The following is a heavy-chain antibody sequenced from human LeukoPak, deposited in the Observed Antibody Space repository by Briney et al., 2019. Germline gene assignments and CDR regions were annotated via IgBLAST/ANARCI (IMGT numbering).Heavy chain of an antibody. V-gene: IGHV4-39*07. Sequence: PSETLSLTCTVSGGSISSISYYWGWIRQPPGKGLEWIGSIYSSGSTYYNTSLKSRATISVEPSKNQFSLTLSSVTAADTAVYYCARVVTADFDFWGQGSLVTVSS. CDR1: GGSISSISYY. D-gene: IGHD2-21*02. CDR2: IYSSGST. CDR3: ARVVTADFDF. J-gene: IGHJ4*02.